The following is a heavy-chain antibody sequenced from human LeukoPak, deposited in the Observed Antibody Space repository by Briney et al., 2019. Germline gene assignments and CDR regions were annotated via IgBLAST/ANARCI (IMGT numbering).Heavy chain of an antibody. J-gene: IGHJ6*02. CDR2: ISSSSSYI. Sequence: GGSLRLSCAASGFTFSSYAMSWVRQAPGKGLEWVSSISSSSSYIYYADSVKGRFTISGDNAKNSLYLQMNSLRAEDTAVYYCAREHYGDYVLYYYYGMDVWGQGTTVTVSS. CDR1: GFTFSSYA. V-gene: IGHV3-21*01. D-gene: IGHD4-17*01. CDR3: AREHYGDYVLYYYYGMDV.